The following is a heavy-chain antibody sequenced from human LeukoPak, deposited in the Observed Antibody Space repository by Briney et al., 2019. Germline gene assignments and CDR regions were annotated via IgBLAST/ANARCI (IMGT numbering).Heavy chain of an antibody. V-gene: IGHV3-30*02. CDR2: IRYDGSNK. J-gene: IGHJ4*02. CDR1: GFTFSSAW. D-gene: IGHD4-23*01. Sequence: GGSLRLSCEASGFTFSSAWMSWVRQAPGKGLEWVTFIRYDGSNKYYADSVKGRFTISRDNSKNTVYLQMNSLRAEDTAVYYCARDNNYGGNSFDYWGQGTLVTVSS. CDR3: ARDNNYGGNSFDY.